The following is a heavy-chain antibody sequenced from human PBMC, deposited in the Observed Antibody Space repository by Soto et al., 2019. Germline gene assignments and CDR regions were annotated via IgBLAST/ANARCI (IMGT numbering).Heavy chain of an antibody. J-gene: IGHJ5*02. CDR1: GDSIRNGFYY. CDR2: IYYVGST. Sequence: QVQLQESGPGLVKPSQTLSLICTVSGDSIRNGFYYWSWIRQHPGKGLEWIGNIYYVGSTSYNTSLNSRVTISLDRSKNQFSLTLNSVTAADTDVYYCAKTETTRPWVNPWGQGTLVIVSS. V-gene: IGHV4-31*03. CDR3: AKTETTRPWVNP. D-gene: IGHD1-1*01.